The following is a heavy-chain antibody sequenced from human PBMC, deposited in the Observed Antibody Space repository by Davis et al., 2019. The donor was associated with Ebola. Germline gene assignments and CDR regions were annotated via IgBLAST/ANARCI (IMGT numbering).Heavy chain of an antibody. J-gene: IGHJ4*02. Sequence: LVKVSCKASGGTFSSYTISWLRHAPGQGLEWMGRIIPILGIANYAQKFQGRVTITADKSTSTAYMELSSLRSEDTAVYYCAGALAMVTIDYWGQGTLVTVSS. CDR2: IIPILGIA. D-gene: IGHD5-18*01. CDR1: GGTFSSYT. CDR3: AGALAMVTIDY. V-gene: IGHV1-69*02.